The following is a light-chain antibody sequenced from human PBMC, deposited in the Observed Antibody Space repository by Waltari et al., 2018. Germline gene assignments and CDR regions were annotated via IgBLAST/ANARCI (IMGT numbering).Light chain of an antibody. Sequence: QSALTQPASVSGSPGQAITISCRGIGNDSDGYSLVSWYQHHPGKAPIVIIFEGTERPSGVSNRFSGAKSGNTASLTISGLQAEGEADYYCCSYAGSTASVMFGGGTKLTVL. CDR3: CSYAGSTASVM. CDR2: EGT. CDR1: GNDSDGYSL. V-gene: IGLV2-23*01. J-gene: IGLJ3*02.